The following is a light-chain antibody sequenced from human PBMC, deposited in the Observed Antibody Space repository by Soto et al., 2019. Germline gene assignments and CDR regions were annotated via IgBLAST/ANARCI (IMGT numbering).Light chain of an antibody. Sequence: EIVMTQSPATLSVSPGERATLSCRASHSVRSSLAWYQQKPGQAPRLLIHGASTRATGIPGRFSGSGSGTEFTLIISSLQSGDFAVYYCQQYNEWPETFGHGTKVDIK. CDR2: GAS. CDR3: QQYNEWPET. V-gene: IGKV3-15*01. J-gene: IGKJ1*01. CDR1: HSVRSS.